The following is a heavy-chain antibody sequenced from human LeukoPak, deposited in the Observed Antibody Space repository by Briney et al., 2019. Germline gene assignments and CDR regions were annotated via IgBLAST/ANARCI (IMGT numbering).Heavy chain of an antibody. CDR3: ALAAAGTNYFDY. CDR2: INAGNGNT. V-gene: IGHV1-3*01. Sequence: GASVKVSCKASGYTFTSYAMHWVRQAPGQRLEWMGWINAGNGNTKYSQKFQGRVTITRDTSASTAYMELSSLRSEDTAVYYCALAAAGTNYFDYWGQGTLVTVSS. D-gene: IGHD6-13*01. CDR1: GYTFTSYA. J-gene: IGHJ4*02.